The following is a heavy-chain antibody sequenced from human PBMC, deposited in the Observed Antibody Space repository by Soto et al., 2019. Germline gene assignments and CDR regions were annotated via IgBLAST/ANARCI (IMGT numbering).Heavy chain of an antibody. CDR1: GGSISSSSYY. Sequence: QLQLQESGPGLVTPSETLSLTCTVSGGSISSSSYYSGWIRQPPGKGLEWIGSIYYSGSTYYNPSLGRPVTIAVDTSKNQFVLTLSSVTAADTAVYYCARGYGDYSYYYGRDVWGQETTVTVSS. J-gene: IGHJ6*02. V-gene: IGHV4-39*01. D-gene: IGHD4-17*01. CDR3: ARGYGDYSYYYGRDV. CDR2: IYYSGST.